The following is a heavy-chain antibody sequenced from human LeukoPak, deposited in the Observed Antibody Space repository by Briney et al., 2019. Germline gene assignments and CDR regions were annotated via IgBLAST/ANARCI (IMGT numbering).Heavy chain of an antibody. CDR2: LTPNSGDT. J-gene: IGHJ4*02. D-gene: IGHD6-19*01. V-gene: IGHV1-46*01. CDR1: GYTFTNYH. CDR3: ARDSTAWSVDY. Sequence: ASVKVSCKASGYTFTNYHMHWVRQAPGQALEWMGILTPNSGDTTYAQKFQGRITMTRDTSTSTVYMELSSLRFENTAVYHCARDSTAWSVDYWGQGTLVTVSS.